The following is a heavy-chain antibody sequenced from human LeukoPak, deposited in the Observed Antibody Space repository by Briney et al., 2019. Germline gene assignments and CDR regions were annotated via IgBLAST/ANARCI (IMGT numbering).Heavy chain of an antibody. CDR3: ARDLYYDFWSGFDNWFDP. Sequence: PSETLSLTCTVSGGSISSYYWSWIPQPPGKGLEWIGYIYYSGSTNYNPSLKSRVTISVDTSKNQFSLKLSSVTAADTAVYYCARDLYYDFWSGFDNWFDPWGQGTLVTVSS. D-gene: IGHD3-3*01. CDR2: IYYSGST. V-gene: IGHV4-59*01. J-gene: IGHJ5*02. CDR1: GGSISSYY.